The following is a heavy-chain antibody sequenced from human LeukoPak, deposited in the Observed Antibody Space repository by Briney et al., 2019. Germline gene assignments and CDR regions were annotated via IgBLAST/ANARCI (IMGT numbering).Heavy chain of an antibody. CDR1: GYTFTSYG. CDR2: ISAYNGNT. CDR3: ARDGPSITMVRGVNFDP. V-gene: IGHV1-18*01. D-gene: IGHD3-10*01. J-gene: IGHJ5*02. Sequence: ASVKVSCKASGYTFTSYGISWVRQAPGQGLEWMGWISAYNGNTNYAQKLQGRVTMTTDTSTSTAYMELRSLRSDDTAVYYCARDGPSITMVRGVNFDPWGQGTLVTVSS.